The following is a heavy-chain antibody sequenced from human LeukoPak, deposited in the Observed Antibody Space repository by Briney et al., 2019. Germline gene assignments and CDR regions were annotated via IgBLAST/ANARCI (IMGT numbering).Heavy chain of an antibody. CDR1: GDSSRSSDSY. CDR3: ARVRGYSSSWFNY. D-gene: IGHD6-13*01. Sequence: SETLSLTCTVSGDSSRSSDSYRGWIRQPPGKGLEWIGSLYYSGSSYYNPSLKSRVTISADTSKNQFSLKLTSVTAADTAVYYCARVRGYSSSWFNYWGQGTLVTVSS. CDR2: LYYSGSS. J-gene: IGHJ4*02. V-gene: IGHV4-39*07.